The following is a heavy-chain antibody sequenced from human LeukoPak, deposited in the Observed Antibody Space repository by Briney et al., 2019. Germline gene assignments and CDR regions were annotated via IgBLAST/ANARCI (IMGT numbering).Heavy chain of an antibody. J-gene: IGHJ4*02. CDR2: IYYRGST. CDR1: GDSIKSGDNY. Sequence: SQTLSLTCTVSGDSIKSGDNYWSWVRQSPGKGLEWIGYIYYRGSTSYNPSLKSRITLSVDTSKNQFSLTLSSVTAADTAVYYCARGSYYYDSTGYYFDYWGQGTLVSVSS. CDR3: ARGSYYYDSTGYYFDY. V-gene: IGHV4-30-4*01. D-gene: IGHD3-22*01.